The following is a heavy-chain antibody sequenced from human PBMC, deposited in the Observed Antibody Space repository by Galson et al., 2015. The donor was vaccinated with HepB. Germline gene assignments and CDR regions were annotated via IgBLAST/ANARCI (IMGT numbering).Heavy chain of an antibody. CDR1: GFTYNTYA. J-gene: IGHJ4*02. D-gene: IGHD2-2*01. CDR2: ISGSAQST. V-gene: IGHV3-23*01. Sequence: SLRLSCAASGFTYNTYAMAWVRQSPGKGLEWVSSISGSAQSTDYADPVKGRFIISRDNSKNTVYLQINSLRVEDTAVYYCARGACSTNNCFPFDHWGQGNLVTVSS. CDR3: ARGACSTNNCFPFDH.